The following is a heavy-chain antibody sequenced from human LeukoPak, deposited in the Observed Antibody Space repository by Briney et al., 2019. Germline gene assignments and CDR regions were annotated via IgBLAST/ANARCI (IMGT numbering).Heavy chain of an antibody. J-gene: IGHJ4*02. D-gene: IGHD2-15*01. CDR3: ANGGYCSGGSCYLFDY. CDR2: ISGSGGST. CDR1: GFTFSSYA. Sequence: GGSLRLSCAASGFTFSSYAMSWVRQAPGKGLEWVSAISGSGGSTYYADSVKGQFTISRDNSKNTLYLQMNSLRAEDTAVYYCANGGYCSGGSCYLFDYWGQGTLVTVSS. V-gene: IGHV3-23*01.